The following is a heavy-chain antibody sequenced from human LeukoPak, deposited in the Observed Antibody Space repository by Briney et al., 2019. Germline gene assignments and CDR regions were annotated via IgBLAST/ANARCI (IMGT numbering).Heavy chain of an antibody. CDR2: ITPVIETA. Sequence: GASVKVSCKTSGGTFLSHTFSWVRQAPGKGLEWMGKITPVIETANYAQTLQGRVSIYADKSTTTVYMDLSGLRPDDTAVYCCARVNLRGSNYNWFDPWGQGTRVTVSS. D-gene: IGHD3-10*01. CDR3: ARVNLRGSNYNWFDP. CDR1: GGTFLSHT. V-gene: IGHV1-69*08. J-gene: IGHJ5*02.